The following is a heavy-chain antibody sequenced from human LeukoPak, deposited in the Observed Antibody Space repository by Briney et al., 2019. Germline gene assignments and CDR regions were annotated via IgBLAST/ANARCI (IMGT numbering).Heavy chain of an antibody. V-gene: IGHV4-59*01. D-gene: IGHD4-23*01. Sequence: TSETLSLTCTVSGGSISSYYWSWIRQPPGKGLEWIGYIYYSGSTNYNPSLKSRVTISVDTSKYQFSLKLSSVTAADTAVYYCARFDYDGAFDIWGQGTMVTVSS. CDR3: ARFDYDGAFDI. CDR2: IYYSGST. CDR1: GGSISSYY. J-gene: IGHJ3*02.